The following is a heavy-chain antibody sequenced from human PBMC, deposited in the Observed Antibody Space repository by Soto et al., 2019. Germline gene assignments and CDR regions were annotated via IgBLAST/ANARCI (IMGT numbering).Heavy chain of an antibody. D-gene: IGHD2-2*02. J-gene: IGHJ6*02. CDR2: IWYDGSNK. V-gene: IGHV3-33*01. CDR3: ARELYCSSTSCYTDYYYGMDV. Sequence: GGSLRLSCAASGFTFSSYGMHWVRQAPGKGLEWVAVIWYDGSNKYYADSVKGRFTISRDNSKNTLYLQMNRLRAEDTAVYYCARELYCSSTSCYTDYYYGMDVWGQGTTVTVSS. CDR1: GFTFSSYG.